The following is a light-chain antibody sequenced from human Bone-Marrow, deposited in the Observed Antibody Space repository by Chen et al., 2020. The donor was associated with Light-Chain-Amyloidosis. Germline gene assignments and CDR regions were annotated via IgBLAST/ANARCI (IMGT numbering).Light chain of an antibody. Sequence: QSALTQPASVSGSPGKSIPISCPGTSSDVGGCNYVSCYQQHPGKAPKLMIYDVSNRPSGVSNRFSGSKSGNTASLTISGLQAEDEADYYCSSYTSSSVVFGGGTKLTVL. J-gene: IGLJ2*01. V-gene: IGLV2-14*01. CDR3: SSYTSSSVV. CDR1: SSDVGGCNY. CDR2: DVS.